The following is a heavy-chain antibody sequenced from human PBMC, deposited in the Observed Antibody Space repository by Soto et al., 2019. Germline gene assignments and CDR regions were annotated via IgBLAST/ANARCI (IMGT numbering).Heavy chain of an antibody. CDR1: GYIFTGDH. J-gene: IGHJ6*02. V-gene: IGHV1-2*02. D-gene: IGHD3-9*01. CDR2: TNPDSGDT. Sequence: EASVKVSCKASGYIFTGDHIHWVRQAPGRGLEWMGWTNPDSGDTEYAQNFQGRVTMTRDTSFNLVYMEMSGLMSDDTAVYYCARDARGTRGFDEMDIWGQGTTVTVSS. CDR3: ARDARGTRGFDEMDI.